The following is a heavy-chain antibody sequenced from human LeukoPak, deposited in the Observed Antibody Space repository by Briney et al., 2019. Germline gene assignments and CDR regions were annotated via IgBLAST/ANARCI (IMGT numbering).Heavy chain of an antibody. CDR1: GGSISSYY. CDR2: IYYSGST. V-gene: IGHV4-59*01. CDR3: ARVPRYYDSSGYYYDDS. Sequence: SETLSLTCTVSGGSISSYYWSWIRQPPGKGLEWIGYIYYSGSTNYNPSLKSRVTISVDTSKNQFSLKLSSVTAADTAVYYCARVPRYYDSSGYYYDDSWGQGTLVTVSS. D-gene: IGHD3-22*01. J-gene: IGHJ1*01.